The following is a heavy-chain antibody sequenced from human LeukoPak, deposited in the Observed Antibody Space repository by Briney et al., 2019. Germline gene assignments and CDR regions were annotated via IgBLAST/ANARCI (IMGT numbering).Heavy chain of an antibody. CDR2: INSDGSST. CDR1: GFTFSSYW. J-gene: IGHJ3*02. CDR3: ARAPRSIGIQLWFGDAFDI. D-gene: IGHD5-18*01. Sequence: GGSLRLSCAASGFTFSSYWMHWVRQAPGKGLVWVSRINSDGSSTSYADSVKGRFTISRDNAKNTLYLQMNSLRAEDTAVYYCARAPRSIGIQLWFGDAFDIWGQGTMVTVSS. V-gene: IGHV3-74*01.